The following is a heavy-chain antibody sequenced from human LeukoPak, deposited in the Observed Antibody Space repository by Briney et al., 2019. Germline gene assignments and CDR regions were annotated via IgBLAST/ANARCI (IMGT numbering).Heavy chain of an antibody. V-gene: IGHV1-69*05. J-gene: IGHJ6*03. Sequence: SVKVSCKASGGTFSSYAISWVRQAPGQGLEWMGRIIPIFGTANYAQKFQGRVTITTDESTSTAYMELSSLRPEDTAVYYCARGARMATTADYYYYMDVWGKGTTVTVSS. CDR1: GGTFSSYA. CDR2: IIPIFGTA. CDR3: ARGARMATTADYYYYMDV. D-gene: IGHD5-24*01.